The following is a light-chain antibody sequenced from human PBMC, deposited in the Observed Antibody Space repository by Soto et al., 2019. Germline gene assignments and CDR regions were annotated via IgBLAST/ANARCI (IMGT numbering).Light chain of an antibody. J-gene: IGKJ1*01. CDR1: PDISKD. Sequence: AIQMPQSPSSLSASVGDRVIITCRASPDISKDLGWYQQKPGKTPKFLIYSATSTQSGVPSTFSGRGFGTDFTLSISSLQPEDFATDYCLQDHDYPPKFGQGTKVEF. V-gene: IGKV1-6*01. CDR2: SAT. CDR3: LQDHDYPPK.